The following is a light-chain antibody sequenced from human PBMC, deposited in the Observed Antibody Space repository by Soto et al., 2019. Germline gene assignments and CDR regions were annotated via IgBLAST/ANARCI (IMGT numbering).Light chain of an antibody. CDR2: WGS. J-gene: IGKJ1*01. CDR3: MQALQTPWT. Sequence: DIVMTQSPLSLPVTPGEPASISCRSSQSLLHSNGYNYLDWYLQKPGQSPQLLIYWGSNRASGVPDRFSGSGSGTDSTLKISRVEAEDVGVYYCMQALQTPWTFGQGTKVDIK. CDR1: QSLLHSNGYNY. V-gene: IGKV2-28*01.